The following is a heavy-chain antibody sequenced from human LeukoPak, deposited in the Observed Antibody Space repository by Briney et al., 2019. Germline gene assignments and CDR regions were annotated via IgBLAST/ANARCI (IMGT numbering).Heavy chain of an antibody. V-gene: IGHV1-24*01. CDR3: ATNLGIAVAGGAFDL. J-gene: IGHJ3*01. Sequence: VASVKASCKVSSYSLTELSMHWVRQAPGKGLEWMGGFDPEDGKTIYAQRLQGRVTMTEDTSTDTAYMQLRSLISEDSAVYYCATNLGIAVAGGAFDLWGQGTVVTVSS. CDR2: FDPEDGKT. CDR1: SYSLTELS. D-gene: IGHD6-19*01.